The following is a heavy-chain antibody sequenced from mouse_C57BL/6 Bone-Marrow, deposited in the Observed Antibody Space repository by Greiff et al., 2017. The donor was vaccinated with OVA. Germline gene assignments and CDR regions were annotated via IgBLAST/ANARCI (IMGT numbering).Heavy chain of an antibody. CDR2: INPNNGGT. CDR3: ARSRLRRFAY. D-gene: IGHD2-4*01. CDR1: GYTFTGYN. V-gene: IGHV1-18*01. Sequence: EVQLQQSGPELVKPGASVKIPCKASGYTFTGYNMDWVKQSHGKSLEWIGDINPNNGGTIYNQKFKGKATLTVDKSSSTAYMELRSLTSEDTAVYYCARSRLRRFAYWGQGTLVTVSA. J-gene: IGHJ3*01.